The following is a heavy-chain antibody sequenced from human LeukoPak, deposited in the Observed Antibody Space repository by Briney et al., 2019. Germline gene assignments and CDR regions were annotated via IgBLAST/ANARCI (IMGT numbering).Heavy chain of an antibody. J-gene: IGHJ6*02. V-gene: IGHV4-59*01. CDR2: IYYSGST. D-gene: IGHD1-14*01. Sequence: SSETLSLTCTVSGGSISSYYWSWIRQPPGKGLEWIGYIYYSGSTNYNPSLKSRVTISVDTSKNQFSLKLSSVTAADTAVYYCARGYITNGMDVWGQGTTVTVSS. CDR3: ARGYITNGMDV. CDR1: GGSISSYY.